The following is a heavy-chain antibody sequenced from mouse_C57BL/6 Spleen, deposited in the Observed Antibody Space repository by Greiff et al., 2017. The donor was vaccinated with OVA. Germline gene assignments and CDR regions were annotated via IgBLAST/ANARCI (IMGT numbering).Heavy chain of an antibody. Sequence: EVKLVESGPELVKPGASVKISCKASGYTFTDYYMNWVKQSHGKSLEWIGDINPNNGGTSYNQKFKGKATLTVDKSSSTAYMELRSLTSEDSAVYYCARGAIYYDYDAYFDVWGTGTTVTVSS. V-gene: IGHV1-26*01. D-gene: IGHD2-4*01. J-gene: IGHJ1*03. CDR3: ARGAIYYDYDAYFDV. CDR2: INPNNGGT. CDR1: GYTFTDYY.